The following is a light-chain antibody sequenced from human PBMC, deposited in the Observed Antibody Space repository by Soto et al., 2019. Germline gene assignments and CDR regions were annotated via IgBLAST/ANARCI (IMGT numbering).Light chain of an antibody. CDR1: QSISSY. V-gene: IGKV1-5*01. CDR2: DAY. Sequence: DIQMTQSPSTLSESVGDRVTITCRASQSISSYLAWYQQKPGKAPKLLIYDAYRLESGVPSRFSGRGSGPEFTLTNSSLQPDYLSTYFNQHYNSYYPYTYGQVTKLEIK. J-gene: IGKJ2*01. CDR3: QHYNSYYPYT.